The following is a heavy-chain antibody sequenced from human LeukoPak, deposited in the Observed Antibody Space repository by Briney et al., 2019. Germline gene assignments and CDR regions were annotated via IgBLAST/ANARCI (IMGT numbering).Heavy chain of an antibody. J-gene: IGHJ4*02. D-gene: IGHD3-3*01. Sequence: SETLSLTCTVSGGSISSSSYYWGWIRQPPGEGLEWIGSIYYSGSTYYNPSLKSRVTISVDTSKNQFSLKLSSVTAADTAVYYCASSRRYDFWSGYGFGYWGQGTLVTVSS. V-gene: IGHV4-39*01. CDR2: IYYSGST. CDR3: ASSRRYDFWSGYGFGY. CDR1: GGSISSSSYY.